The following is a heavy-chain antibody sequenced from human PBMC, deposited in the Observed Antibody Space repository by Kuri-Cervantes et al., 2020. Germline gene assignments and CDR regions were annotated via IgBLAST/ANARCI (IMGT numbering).Heavy chain of an antibody. CDR1: GFTFSSYS. Sequence: GESLKISCAASGFTFSSYSMNWVRQAPGKGLEWVSSVSSSSSYIYYADSVKGRFTISRDNAKNSLYLQMNSLRAEDTAVYYCARGLIVDWFDPWGQGTLVTVSS. CDR3: ARGLIVDWFDP. V-gene: IGHV3-21*01. J-gene: IGHJ5*02. D-gene: IGHD2-15*01. CDR2: VSSSSSYI.